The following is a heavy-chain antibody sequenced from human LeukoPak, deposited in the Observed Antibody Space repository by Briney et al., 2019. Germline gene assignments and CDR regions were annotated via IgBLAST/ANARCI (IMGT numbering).Heavy chain of an antibody. CDR2: ISSSSSYI. D-gene: IGHD6-19*01. CDR1: GFTFSSYS. Sequence: GGSLRLSCAASGFTFSSYSMNWVRQAPGKGLEWVSSISSSSSYIYYAGSVKGRFTISRDNAKNSLYLQMNSLRAEDTAVYYCAREAEQWLVRGAFDIWGQGTMVTVSS. J-gene: IGHJ3*02. V-gene: IGHV3-21*01. CDR3: AREAEQWLVRGAFDI.